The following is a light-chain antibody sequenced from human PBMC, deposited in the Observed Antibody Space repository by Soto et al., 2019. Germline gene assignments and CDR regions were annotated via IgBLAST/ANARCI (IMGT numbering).Light chain of an antibody. J-gene: IGLJ2*01. CDR1: SSDVGGYNY. V-gene: IGLV2-14*01. Sequence: QSALTQPASVSGSPGQSITISCTGTSSDVGGYNYVAWYQQHPGKAPKLMIYEVSNRPSGVSNRFSGSKSGNTASLTISGLQAEGEADYYCSSYTSSTHVVFGGGNKLTVL. CDR2: EVS. CDR3: SSYTSSTHVV.